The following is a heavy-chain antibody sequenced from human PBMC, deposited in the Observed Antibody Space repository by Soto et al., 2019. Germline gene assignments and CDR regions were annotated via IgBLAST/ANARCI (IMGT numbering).Heavy chain of an antibody. Sequence: EVQLVESGGGLVQPGGSLRLSCAASGFTFSGDWMHWVRQAAGKGLVWVSRINMDGSSTNYADSVKGRFTISRDNAKNTLYLQMNSLRVDDTAVYYCARGPRGLYHHDCWGQGALVTVSS. J-gene: IGHJ4*02. D-gene: IGHD2-2*01. CDR2: INMDGSST. V-gene: IGHV3-74*01. CDR1: GFTFSGDW. CDR3: ARGPRGLYHHDC.